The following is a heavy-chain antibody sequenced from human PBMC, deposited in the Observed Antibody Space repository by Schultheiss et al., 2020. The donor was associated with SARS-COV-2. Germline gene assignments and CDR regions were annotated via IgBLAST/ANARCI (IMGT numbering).Heavy chain of an antibody. V-gene: IGHV3-48*04. D-gene: IGHD5-18*01. CDR2: ISSSGSTI. CDR3: ARVVPRIQLWLMNYYMDV. Sequence: GGSLRLSCAASGFTFSSYSMNWVRQAPGKGLEWVSYISSSGSTIYYADSVKGRFTISRDNAKNSLYLQMNSLRAEDTAVYYCARVVPRIQLWLMNYYMDVWGKGTTVTVSS. J-gene: IGHJ6*03. CDR1: GFTFSSYS.